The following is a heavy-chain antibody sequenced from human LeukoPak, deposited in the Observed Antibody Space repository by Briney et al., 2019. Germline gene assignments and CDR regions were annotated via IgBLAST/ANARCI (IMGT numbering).Heavy chain of an antibody. Sequence: SGTLSLTCAVSGGSISSSNWWSWVRQPPGKGLEWIGEIYHSGSTNYNPSLKSRVTISVDKSKNQFSLKLSSVTAADTAVYYCAREGELELRYSYYYYGMDVWGQGTTVTVSS. D-gene: IGHD1-7*01. J-gene: IGHJ6*02. CDR3: AREGELELRYSYYYYGMDV. V-gene: IGHV4-4*02. CDR1: GGSISSSNW. CDR2: IYHSGST.